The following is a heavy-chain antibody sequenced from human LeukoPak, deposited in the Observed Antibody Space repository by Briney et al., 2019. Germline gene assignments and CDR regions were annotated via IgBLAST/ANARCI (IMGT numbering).Heavy chain of an antibody. D-gene: IGHD3-10*01. Sequence: GSLRLSRAASGFTFSDYYMSWIRQAPGKGLEWVSAISGSGGSTYYADSVKGRFTISRDNSKNTLYLQMNSLRAEDTAVYYCAKSGLIGSGSYSSRTPYFDYWGQGTLVTVSS. CDR1: GFTFSDYY. CDR2: ISGSGGST. V-gene: IGHV3-23*01. CDR3: AKSGLIGSGSYSSRTPYFDY. J-gene: IGHJ4*02.